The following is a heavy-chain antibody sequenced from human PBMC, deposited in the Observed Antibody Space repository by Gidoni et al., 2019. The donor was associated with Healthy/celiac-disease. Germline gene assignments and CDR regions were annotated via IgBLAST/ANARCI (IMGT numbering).Heavy chain of an antibody. CDR3: ARGPYCSSTSCSLSSFDP. D-gene: IGHD2-2*01. J-gene: IGHJ5*02. V-gene: IGHV4-4*02. Sequence: QVQLQESAPGLVKPSGPLSLTCAVPGGSISRRNWWSWVRQPPGKGLEWIGEIYHSGSTNYNPSLKSRVTISVDKSKNQFSLKLSSVTAADTAVYYCARGPYCSSTSCSLSSFDPWGQGTLVTVSS. CDR1: GGSISRRNW. CDR2: IYHSGST.